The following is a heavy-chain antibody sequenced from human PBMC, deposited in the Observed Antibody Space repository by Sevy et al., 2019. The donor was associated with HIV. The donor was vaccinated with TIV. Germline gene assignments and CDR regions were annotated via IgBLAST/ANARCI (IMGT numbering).Heavy chain of an antibody. V-gene: IGHV4-39*01. Sequence: LETLSLTCTVSGGSISSSSYYWGWIRQPPGKGLEWIGRIYYSGSTYYNPSLKSRVTISVDTSKNQFSLKLSSVTAADMAVYYCARPGAAAGGYYSYYMDLWGKGTTVTVSS. CDR3: ARPGAAAGGYYSYYMDL. CDR2: IYYSGST. J-gene: IGHJ6*03. D-gene: IGHD6-13*01. CDR1: GGSISSSSYY.